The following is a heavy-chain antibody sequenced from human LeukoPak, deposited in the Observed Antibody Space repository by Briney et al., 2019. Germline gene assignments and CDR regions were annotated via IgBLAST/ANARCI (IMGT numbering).Heavy chain of an antibody. Sequence: GGSLRLSCAASGFTFSSYAMSWVRQAPGKGLEWVSAISGSGGSTYYADSVKGRSTISRDNSKNTLYLQMNSLRAEDTAVYYCAKEKIHYYDSSGYYSPWYFDYWGQGTLVTVSS. V-gene: IGHV3-23*01. CDR2: ISGSGGST. J-gene: IGHJ4*02. D-gene: IGHD3-22*01. CDR1: GFTFSSYA. CDR3: AKEKIHYYDSSGYYSPWYFDY.